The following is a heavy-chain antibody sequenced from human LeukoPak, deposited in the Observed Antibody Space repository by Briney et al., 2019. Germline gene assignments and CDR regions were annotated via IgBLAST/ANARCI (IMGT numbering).Heavy chain of an antibody. CDR1: GFTFSSFT. Sequence: GGSLRLSCAASGFTFSSFTMNWVRQAPGKGLEWVSSISSSSSYIYYADSVKGRSTISRDNAKNSLYLQMNSLRAEDTAVYYCARAGWSGGVFDIWGQGTMVTVSS. CDR3: ARAGWSGGVFDI. CDR2: ISSSSSYI. D-gene: IGHD6-19*01. J-gene: IGHJ3*02. V-gene: IGHV3-21*01.